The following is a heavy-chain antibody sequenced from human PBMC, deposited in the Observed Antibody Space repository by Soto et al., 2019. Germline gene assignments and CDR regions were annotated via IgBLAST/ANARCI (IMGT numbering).Heavy chain of an antibody. D-gene: IGHD3-16*01. CDR3: ARDWGMVPFDY. J-gene: IGHJ4*02. CDR1: GGSVSSGSYY. CDR2: IYYSGST. V-gene: IGHV4-61*01. Sequence: TSETLSLTCTVSGGSVSSGSYYWSWIRQPPGKGLEWIGYIYYSGSTNYNPSLKSRVTISVGTSKNQFSLKLSSVTAADTAVYYCARDWGMVPFDYWGQGTLVTVSS.